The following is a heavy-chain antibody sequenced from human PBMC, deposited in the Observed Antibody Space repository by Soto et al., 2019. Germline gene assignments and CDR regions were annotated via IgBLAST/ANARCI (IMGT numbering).Heavy chain of an antibody. V-gene: IGHV4-39*01. Sequence: QLQLQESGPGLVKPSETLSLTCTVSGGSITSDAYYWGWIRQPPGKGLEWIRSVFYSGSTYYNPSLTSRVTISVETSKNQFSLKLSSVTAADTAVYYCARHNNGVGVDYWGQGTLVTVSS. D-gene: IGHD2-8*01. J-gene: IGHJ4*02. CDR2: VFYSGST. CDR3: ARHNNGVGVDY. CDR1: GGSITSDAYY.